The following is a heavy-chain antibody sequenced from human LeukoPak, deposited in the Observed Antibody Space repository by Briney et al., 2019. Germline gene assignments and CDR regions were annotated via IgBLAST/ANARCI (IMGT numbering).Heavy chain of an antibody. V-gene: IGHV3-30*03. Sequence: GGSLRLSCAASGFTFSSYGMHWVRQAPGKGLEWVAVISYDGSNKYYADSVKGRFTISRDNSKNTLYLQMNSLRAEDTAVYYCARYLRVFDSWGQGTLVTVSS. CDR2: ISYDGSNK. J-gene: IGHJ4*02. CDR3: ARYLRVFDS. CDR1: GFTFSSYG. D-gene: IGHD3-16*01.